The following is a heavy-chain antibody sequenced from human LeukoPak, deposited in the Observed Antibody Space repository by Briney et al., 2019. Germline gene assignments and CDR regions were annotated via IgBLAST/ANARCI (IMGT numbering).Heavy chain of an antibody. Sequence: GKSLRLSCAASGFTFSNYAMHWVRQAPGKGLEWVSLISSGGTYEYYADSEKGRFTISRDNSKNTLYLQLNSLRAEDTAVYYCARDSTYYYDSGSSGPHYFDNWGQGTLVTVSS. V-gene: IGHV3-30*01. D-gene: IGHD3-10*01. J-gene: IGHJ4*02. CDR1: GFTFSNYA. CDR3: ARDSTYYYDSGSSGPHYFDN. CDR2: ISSGGTYE.